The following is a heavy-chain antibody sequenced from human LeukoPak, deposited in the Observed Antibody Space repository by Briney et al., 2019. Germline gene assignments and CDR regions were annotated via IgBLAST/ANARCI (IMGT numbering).Heavy chain of an antibody. CDR2: IDYSGNT. CDR3: AREYTLYRSGWFLDY. V-gene: IGHV4-39*07. D-gene: IGHD6-19*01. Sequence: SETLSLTCTVSGGSISSYYWGWVRQPPGKGLEWIGSIDYSGNTYYNPSLKSRVTISTDTSRSQFSLNLSSVTAADTAVYYCAREYTLYRSGWFLDYWGQGTVVTVSS. CDR1: GGSISSYY. J-gene: IGHJ4*02.